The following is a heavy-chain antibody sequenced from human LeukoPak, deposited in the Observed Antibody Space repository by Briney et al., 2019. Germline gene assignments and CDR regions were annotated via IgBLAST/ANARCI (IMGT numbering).Heavy chain of an antibody. CDR1: GGSISSSTYY. D-gene: IGHD2/OR15-2a*01. V-gene: IGHV4-61*05. Sequence: SETLSLTCSVSGGSISSSTYYWSWIRQPPGKGPEWIGYVYYSGTTEYNPSLRSRVTISVDTSKNQFSLKLSSVTAADTAVYYCARDPTFLRPLDYWGQGTLVTVSS. CDR2: VYYSGTT. J-gene: IGHJ4*02. CDR3: ARDPTFLRPLDY.